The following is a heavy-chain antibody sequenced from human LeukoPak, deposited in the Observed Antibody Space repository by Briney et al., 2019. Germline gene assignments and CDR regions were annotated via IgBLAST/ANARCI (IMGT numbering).Heavy chain of an antibody. D-gene: IGHD5-18*01. CDR1: GYSINSGYY. CDR2: IYHSGTT. Sequence: PSETLSLTCAVSGYSINSGYYWGWIRQPPGKGLEWIGSIYHSGTTYYNPSLKSRVTISVGTSKNQFSLKLTSVTAADTAVYYCARSPYSYANPIDYWGQGTLVTVSS. CDR3: ARSPYSYANPIDY. J-gene: IGHJ4*02. V-gene: IGHV4-38-2*01.